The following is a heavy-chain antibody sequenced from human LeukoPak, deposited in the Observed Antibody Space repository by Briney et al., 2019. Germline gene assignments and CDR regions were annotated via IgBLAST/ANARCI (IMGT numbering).Heavy chain of an antibody. V-gene: IGHV4-39*01. CDR2: VYSSGST. J-gene: IGHJ4*02. CDR3: ARRSRSGFFDY. D-gene: IGHD3-10*01. Sequence: SETLSLTCAVSGGSTNSNTYYWGWIRQPPGKGLEWIGSVYSSGSTYYNPSLKSRVAISADTSKNQFSLRLSSVTAPDTAVYYCARRSRSGFFDYWGQGTLVTVSS. CDR1: GGSTNSNTYY.